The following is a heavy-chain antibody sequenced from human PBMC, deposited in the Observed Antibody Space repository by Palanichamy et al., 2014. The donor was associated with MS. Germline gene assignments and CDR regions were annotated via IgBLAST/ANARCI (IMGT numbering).Heavy chain of an antibody. V-gene: IGHV1-8*01. CDR1: GYTFTSYD. Sequence: QVQLVQSGAEVKKPGASVRVSCKTSGYTFTSYDINWVRQATGQGLEWMGWMNPNSGNTGYAQKFQGRVSMTRNTSISTAYMEVSSLKSDDTAVYYCARRSGFCSDGSCYHFDSGGQGTLVTVSS. D-gene: IGHD2-15*01. CDR2: MNPNSGNT. CDR3: ARRSGFCSDGSCYHFDS. J-gene: IGHJ4*02.